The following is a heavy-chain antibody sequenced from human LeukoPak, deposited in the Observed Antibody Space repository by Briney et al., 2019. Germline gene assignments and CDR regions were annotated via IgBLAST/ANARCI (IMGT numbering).Heavy chain of an antibody. D-gene: IGHD5-12*01. CDR1: GFTFDDYA. CDR3: AKDRRGYSGYDETDTFDY. V-gene: IGHV3-9*01. J-gene: IGHJ4*02. Sequence: QPGGSLRLSCAASGFTFDDYAMHWVRQAPVKGLEWVSGISWNSGSIGYADSVKGRFTISRDNAKNSLYLQMNSLRAEDTALYYCAKDRRGYSGYDETDTFDYWGQGTLVTVSS. CDR2: ISWNSGSI.